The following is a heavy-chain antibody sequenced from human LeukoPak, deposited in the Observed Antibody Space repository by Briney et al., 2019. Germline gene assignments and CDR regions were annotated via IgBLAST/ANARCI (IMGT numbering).Heavy chain of an antibody. CDR1: GGSISSYY. J-gene: IGHJ6*02. CDR2: IYYSGST. CDR3: AGGSSGYYSYYYYGMDV. D-gene: IGHD3-22*01. Sequence: SETLSLTCTVSGGSISSYYWSWIRQPPGKGLEWIGHIYYSGSTNYNPSLKSRVTISVDTSKNQFSLKLSSVTAADTAVYYCAGGSSGYYSYYYYGMDVWGQGTTVTVSS. V-gene: IGHV4-59*12.